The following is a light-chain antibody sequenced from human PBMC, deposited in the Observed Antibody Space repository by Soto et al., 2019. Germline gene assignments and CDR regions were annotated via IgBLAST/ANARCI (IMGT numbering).Light chain of an antibody. CDR3: HQYSSSPRT. V-gene: IGKV3-20*01. CDR1: QGVTTN. Sequence: EIVMTQYPASPSVSPGERATLSCRAGQGVTTNFAWYQQKSGQSPRLLIYGSSNRATGIPDRFSVSGSGTDFTLTISRLAPEDFAVYYCHQYSSSPRTFGQGTKVDIK. CDR2: GSS. J-gene: IGKJ1*01.